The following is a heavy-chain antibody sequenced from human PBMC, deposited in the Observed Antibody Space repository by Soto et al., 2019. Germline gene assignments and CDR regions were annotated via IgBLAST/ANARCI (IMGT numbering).Heavy chain of an antibody. V-gene: IGHV4-30-4*01. CDR2: IYYSGST. CDR1: GGSISSGDYY. Sequence: PSETLSLTCTVSGGSISSGDYYWSWIRQPPGKGLEWIGYIYYSGSTNYNPSLKSRVTISVDTSKNQFSLKLSSVTAADTAVYYCAVLYGSGSRWFDPWGQGTLVTVSS. CDR3: AVLYGSGSRWFDP. D-gene: IGHD3-10*01. J-gene: IGHJ5*02.